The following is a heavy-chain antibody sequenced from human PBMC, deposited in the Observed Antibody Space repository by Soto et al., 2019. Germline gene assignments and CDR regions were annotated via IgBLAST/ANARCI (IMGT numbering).Heavy chain of an antibody. CDR2: IIPIFGTA. CDR1: GGTFSSYA. D-gene: IGHD1-26*01. J-gene: IGHJ3*02. CDR3: AREWVGGSNAFDI. Sequence: QVQLVQSGAEVKKPGSSVKVSCKASGGTFSSYAISWVRQAPGQGLEWRGGIIPIFGTANYAQKFQGRVTITADKSTSAAYMELSSLRSEDTAVYYCAREWVGGSNAFDIWGQGTMVTVSS. V-gene: IGHV1-69*06.